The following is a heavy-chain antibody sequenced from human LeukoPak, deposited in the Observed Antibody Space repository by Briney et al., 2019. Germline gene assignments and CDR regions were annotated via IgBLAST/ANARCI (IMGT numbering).Heavy chain of an antibody. CDR3: AKASSGGTYYFDY. Sequence: GRSLRLSCAASGFTFSSYGMHWVRQAPGKGLEWVAVIWYDGSNKYYADSVKGRFTISRDNSKNTLYLQMNSLRAEDTAVYYCAKASSGGTYYFDYWGQGTLVTVSS. CDR2: IWYDGSNK. V-gene: IGHV3-33*06. CDR1: GFTFSSYG. D-gene: IGHD2-15*01. J-gene: IGHJ4*02.